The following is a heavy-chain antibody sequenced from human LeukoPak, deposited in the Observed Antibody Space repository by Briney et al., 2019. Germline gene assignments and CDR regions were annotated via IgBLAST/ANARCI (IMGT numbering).Heavy chain of an antibody. CDR2: VRSDGNDK. V-gene: IGHV3-30*02. CDR3: ARVYSGSYYAWFDP. Sequence: GGSLRLSCAASGFIFSDYGMHWVRQAPGKGLEWVAFVRSDGNDKYYGESVKGRFTISRDNSKNTLYLQMNSLRAEDTAVYYCARVYSGSYYAWFDPWGQGTLVTVSS. CDR1: GFIFSDYG. D-gene: IGHD1-26*01. J-gene: IGHJ5*02.